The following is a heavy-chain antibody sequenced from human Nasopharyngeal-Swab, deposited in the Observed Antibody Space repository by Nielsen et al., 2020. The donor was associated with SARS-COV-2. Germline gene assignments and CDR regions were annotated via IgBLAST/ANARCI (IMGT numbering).Heavy chain of an antibody. Sequence: GGSLRLSCAASGFTFSSYWMSWVRQAPGKGLEWVANIKQDGSEKYYADSVKGRFTISRDNSKNTLYLQMNSLRAEDTAVYYCARENDYADEYYFDYWGQGTLVTVSS. CDR3: ARENDYADEYYFDY. J-gene: IGHJ4*02. CDR2: IKQDGSEK. CDR1: GFTFSSYW. V-gene: IGHV3-7*01. D-gene: IGHD4-17*01.